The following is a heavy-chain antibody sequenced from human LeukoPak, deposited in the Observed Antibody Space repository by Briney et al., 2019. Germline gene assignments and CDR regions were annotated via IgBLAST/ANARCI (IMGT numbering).Heavy chain of an antibody. V-gene: IGHV3-43*02. CDR2: ITGDGAGT. CDR3: TKGRVATVGGAKYAMDV. J-gene: IGHJ6*02. Sequence: QPGGSLRLSCAASGFIFDDYAMHWVRQAPGKGLEWVSLITGDGAGTYYEDSVRGRFTISRDNSKNSLYLIMNSLRTEDTALYYCTKGRVATVGGAKYAMDVWGQGTTVTVSS. CDR1: GFIFDDYA. D-gene: IGHD5-12*01.